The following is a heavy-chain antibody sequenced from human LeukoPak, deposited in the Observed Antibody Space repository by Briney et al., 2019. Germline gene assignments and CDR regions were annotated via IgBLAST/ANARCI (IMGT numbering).Heavy chain of an antibody. D-gene: IGHD2-15*01. CDR3: ASATSDWYLDL. J-gene: IGHJ2*01. Sequence: SQTLSLTCTVSGGSITSGGYYWSWVRQHPGKGLEWIGYINNSGSTYYNPSLESRVTISVDTSKNQFSLKLSSVTAADTAVYYCASATSDWYLDLWGRGTLVTVSS. V-gene: IGHV4-31*03. CDR1: GGSITSGGYY. CDR2: INNSGST.